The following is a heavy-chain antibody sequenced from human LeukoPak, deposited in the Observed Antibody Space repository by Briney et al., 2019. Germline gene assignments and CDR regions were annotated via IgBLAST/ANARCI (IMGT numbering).Heavy chain of an antibody. CDR1: GFTSSSYW. Sequence: LPGGSLRLSCAASGFTSSSYWMSWVGQAPGKGLEWVANIKQDGSEKYYLDSVKGRFTISRDNAKNSLYLQMNSLRAEDTAVYYCARDRGSSGWYEFDYWGQGTLVTVSS. J-gene: IGHJ4*02. V-gene: IGHV3-7*01. CDR2: IKQDGSEK. CDR3: ARDRGSSGWYEFDY. D-gene: IGHD6-19*01.